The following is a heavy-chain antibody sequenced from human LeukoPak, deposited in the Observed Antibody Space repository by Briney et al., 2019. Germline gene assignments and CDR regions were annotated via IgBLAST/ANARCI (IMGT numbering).Heavy chain of an antibody. J-gene: IGHJ4*02. CDR3: ARGDGYGGSYGSDY. CDR2: IYYSGST. D-gene: IGHD1-26*01. V-gene: IGHV4-59*01. CDR1: GGSLSSYY. Sequence: SETLSLTCTVSGGSLSSYYWNWIRQPPGKGLEWIGYIYYSGSTNYNPSLTSRVTISVDTSKNQFSLKLSSVTAADTAVYYCARGDGYGGSYGSDYWGQGTLVTVSS.